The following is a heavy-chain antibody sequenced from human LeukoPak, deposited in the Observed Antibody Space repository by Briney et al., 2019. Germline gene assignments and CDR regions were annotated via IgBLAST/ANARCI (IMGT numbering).Heavy chain of an antibody. J-gene: IGHJ6*02. D-gene: IGHD3-10*01. CDR3: ARDWKVLLWFGEFQKDYYGMDV. CDR2: IIPIFGTA. CDR1: GGTFSSYA. Sequence: SVKVSCKASGGTFSSYAISWVRQAPGQGLEWMGGIIPIFGTANYAQKFQGRVTITADEPTSTAYMELSSLRSEDTAVYYCARDWKVLLWFGEFQKDYYGMDVWGQGTTVTVSS. V-gene: IGHV1-69*13.